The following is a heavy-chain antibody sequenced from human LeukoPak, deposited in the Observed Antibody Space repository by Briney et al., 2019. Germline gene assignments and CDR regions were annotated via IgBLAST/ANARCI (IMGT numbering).Heavy chain of an antibody. CDR1: GFNFSDNH. V-gene: IGHV3-11*01. D-gene: IGHD1-1*01. Sequence: GGSLRLSCAGSGFNFSDNHMSWIRQAPGEGLEWISYISSRGYTIYYADSVKGRFTISRDNAKNFLYLEMQSLRAEDTAVYYCASQEGVRYFDYWGQGSLVTVSS. CDR3: ASQEGVRYFDY. J-gene: IGHJ4*02. CDR2: ISSRGYTI.